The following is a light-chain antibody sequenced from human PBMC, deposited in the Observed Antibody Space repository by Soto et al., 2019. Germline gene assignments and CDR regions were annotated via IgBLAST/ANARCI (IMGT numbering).Light chain of an antibody. CDR3: QQSYSTPPLT. CDR2: AAS. CDR1: QSISSY. Sequence: DIQMTQSPSSLSASVGDRVTITCRASQSISSYLNWYQQKPGKAPKLLIYAASSLQSGVPSRFSGSGSGTDFTRTISSLQPEDFATYYCQQSYSTPPLTVGGATKVEIK. V-gene: IGKV1-39*01. J-gene: IGKJ4*01.